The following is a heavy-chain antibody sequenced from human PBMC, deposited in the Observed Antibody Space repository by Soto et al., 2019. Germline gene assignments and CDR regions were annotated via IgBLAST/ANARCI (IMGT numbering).Heavy chain of an antibody. Sequence: GASVTVSCQASGYTFTSYGISWVRQAPGQGLEWMGWISAYNGNTNYAQKLQGRVTMTTDTSTSTAYMELRSLRSDDTAVYYCARETSNQERWFDPWGQGTLVTVSS. J-gene: IGHJ5*02. CDR2: ISAYNGNT. D-gene: IGHD4-4*01. CDR1: GYTFTSYG. CDR3: ARETSNQERWFDP. V-gene: IGHV1-18*01.